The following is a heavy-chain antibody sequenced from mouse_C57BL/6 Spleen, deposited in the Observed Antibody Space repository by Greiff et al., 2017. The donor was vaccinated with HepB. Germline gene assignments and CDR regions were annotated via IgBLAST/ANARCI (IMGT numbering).Heavy chain of an antibody. J-gene: IGHJ4*01. Sequence: DVQLVESGGDLVKPGGSLKLSCAASGFTFSSYGMSWVRQTPDKRLEWVATISSGGSYTYYPDSVKGRFTISRDNAKNTLYLQMSSLKSEDTAMYYCARQFITTVVATRYYAMDYWGQGTSVTVSS. CDR2: ISSGGSYT. CDR1: GFTFSSYG. V-gene: IGHV5-6*01. D-gene: IGHD1-1*01. CDR3: ARQFITTVVATRYYAMDY.